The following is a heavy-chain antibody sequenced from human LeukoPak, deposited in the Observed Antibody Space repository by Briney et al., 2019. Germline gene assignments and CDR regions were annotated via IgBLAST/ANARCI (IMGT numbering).Heavy chain of an antibody. CDR2: ISAYNGNT. J-gene: IGHJ6*02. CDR1: GYTFTSYG. CDR3: ARDTYVVVPAANYYYYGMDV. V-gene: IGHV1-18*01. Sequence: ASVKVSCKASGYTFTSYGISWVRQAPGQGLEWMGWISAYNGNTNYAQKLQGRVTMTTDTSTSTAYMELRSLRSDDTAVYYCARDTYVVVPAANYYYYGMDVWGQETTVTVSS. D-gene: IGHD2-2*01.